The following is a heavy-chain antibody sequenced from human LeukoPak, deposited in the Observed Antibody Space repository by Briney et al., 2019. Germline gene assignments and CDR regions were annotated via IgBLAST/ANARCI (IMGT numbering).Heavy chain of an antibody. CDR2: ISSSSSTI. D-gene: IGHD6-13*01. J-gene: IGHJ6*02. Sequence: PGGSLRLSCAASGFTFGSYSMNWVRQAPGKGLEWVSYISSSSSTIYYADSVKGRFTISRDNAKNSLYLQMNSLRAEYTAVYYCAIAAAGIYYYGMDVWGQGTTVTVSS. CDR1: GFTFGSYS. V-gene: IGHV3-48*01. CDR3: AIAAAGIYYYGMDV.